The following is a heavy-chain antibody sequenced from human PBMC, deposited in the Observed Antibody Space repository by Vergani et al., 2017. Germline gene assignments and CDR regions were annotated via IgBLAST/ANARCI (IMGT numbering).Heavy chain of an antibody. J-gene: IGHJ4*02. CDR2: IIPTFGTA. CDR1: GGTFSSYA. Sequence: QVQLVQSGAEVKKPGPSVKVSCKASGGTFSSYAISWVRQAPGQGLEWMGRIIPTFGTANYAQKFQGRVTITADKSTSTAYMELSSLRSEDTAVYYCAREGIAAAGTPPHFDYWGQGTLVTVSS. D-gene: IGHD6-13*01. CDR3: AREGIAAAGTPPHFDY. V-gene: IGHV1-69*14.